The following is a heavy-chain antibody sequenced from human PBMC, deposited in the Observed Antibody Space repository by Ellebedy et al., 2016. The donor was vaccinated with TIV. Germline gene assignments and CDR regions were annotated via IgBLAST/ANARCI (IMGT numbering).Heavy chain of an antibody. CDR1: GGSITSTW. CDR3: AGRFPNDFYMNV. CDR2: IYHTGTT. V-gene: IGHV4-4*02. J-gene: IGHJ6*03. Sequence: SETLSLXXVVSGGSITSTWWCWVRQPPGKGLEWIGQIYHTGTTNYNPSLKSRVIISVDKSKNQVSLNVTSVTAADTAVYFCAGRFPNDFYMNVWGKGTTVTVSS. D-gene: IGHD1-1*01.